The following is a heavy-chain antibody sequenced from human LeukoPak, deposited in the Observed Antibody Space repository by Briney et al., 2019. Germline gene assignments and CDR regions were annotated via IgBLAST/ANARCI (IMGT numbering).Heavy chain of an antibody. J-gene: IGHJ6*03. CDR2: ISSSGSTI. V-gene: IGHV3-48*03. Sequence: PGGSLRLSCAASGFTFSSYEMNWVRQAPGKGLEWVSYISSSGSTIYYADSVKGRFTISRDNAKNSLYLQMNSLRAEDTAVYYCARNGVVPAAHCMDVWGKGTTVTVSS. CDR3: ARNGVVPAAHCMDV. D-gene: IGHD2-2*01. CDR1: GFTFSSYE.